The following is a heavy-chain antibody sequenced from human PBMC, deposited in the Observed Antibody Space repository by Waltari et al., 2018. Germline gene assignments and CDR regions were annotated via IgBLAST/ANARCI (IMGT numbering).Heavy chain of an antibody. V-gene: IGHV3-23*01. J-gene: IGHJ4*02. D-gene: IGHD3-10*01. CDR3: ARVNRESLIRGATIDS. CDR1: GFNFRNYA. Sequence: EVQLLESGGAFVRPGGSLRLSCAASGFNFRNYAMTWVRQAPGKGLEWVASINFSGGNTGSADSVKGRSNIARDNSKNTLSIQLDSLRLDDTAVYFCARVNRESLIRGATIDSWGQGTRVTVSS. CDR2: INFSGGNT.